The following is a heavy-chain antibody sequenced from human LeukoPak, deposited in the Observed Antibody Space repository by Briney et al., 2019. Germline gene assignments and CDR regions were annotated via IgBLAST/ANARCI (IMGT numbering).Heavy chain of an antibody. V-gene: IGHV4-34*01. J-gene: IGHJ2*01. D-gene: IGHD6-13*01. CDR1: GGSLNDYY. CDR2: INHSGST. CDR3: ARDIAAAGPRYFDL. Sequence: SETLTLTCAVYGGSLNDYYWSWIRQPPGKGLEWIGEINHSGSTNYNPSLKSQVTILVDTSKNQFSLRLSSVTAADTAVYYCARDIAAAGPRYFDLWGRGAPLTVAS.